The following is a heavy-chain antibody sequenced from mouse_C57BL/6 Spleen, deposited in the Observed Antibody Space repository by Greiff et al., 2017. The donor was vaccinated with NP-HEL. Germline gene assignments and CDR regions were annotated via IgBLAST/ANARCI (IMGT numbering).Heavy chain of an antibody. CDR1: GYTFTSYW. J-gene: IGHJ3*01. CDR3: APYYGNSLAY. V-gene: IGHV1-59*01. Sequence: QVQLQQPGAELVRPGTSVKLSCKASGYTFTSYWMHWVKQRPGQGLEWIGVIDPSDSYTNYNQKFKGKATLTVDTSSSTAYMQLSSLTSEDSAVYYCAPYYGNSLAYWGQGTLVTVSA. CDR2: IDPSDSYT. D-gene: IGHD2-10*01.